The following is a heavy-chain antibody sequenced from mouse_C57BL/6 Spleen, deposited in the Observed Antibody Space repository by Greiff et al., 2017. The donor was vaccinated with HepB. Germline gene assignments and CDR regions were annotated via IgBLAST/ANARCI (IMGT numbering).Heavy chain of an antibody. V-gene: IGHV14-1*01. CDR3: TTWVPKPSFDY. CDR1: GFNIKDYY. J-gene: IGHJ2*01. CDR2: IDPEDGDT. D-gene: IGHD2-14*01. Sequence: EVQLQQSGAELVRPGASVKLSCTASGFNIKDYYMHWVKQRPEQGLEWIGRIDPEDGDTEYAPKFQGKATMTADTSSNTAYLQLRSLTSEDTAVYYCTTWVPKPSFDYWGQGTTLTVSS.